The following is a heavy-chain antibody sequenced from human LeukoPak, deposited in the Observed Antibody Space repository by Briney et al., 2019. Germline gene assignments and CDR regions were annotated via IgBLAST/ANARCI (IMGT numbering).Heavy chain of an antibody. J-gene: IGHJ4*02. CDR3: ARDLVGATGDFDY. Sequence: GGSLRLSCAASGFTVSSNYMSWVRQAPGKGLEWVSVIYSGGSTYYADSVKGRFTISRDNSKNTLYLQMNSLSAEETAVYYCARDLVGATGDFDYWGQGTLVTVSS. V-gene: IGHV3-66*01. CDR2: IYSGGST. D-gene: IGHD1-26*01. CDR1: GFTVSSNY.